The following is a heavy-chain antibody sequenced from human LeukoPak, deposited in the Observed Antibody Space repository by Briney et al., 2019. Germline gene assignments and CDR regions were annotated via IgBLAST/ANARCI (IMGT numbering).Heavy chain of an antibody. CDR2: IHPEDSYS. J-gene: IGHJ6*03. V-gene: IGHV5-51*01. CDR3: ARQNHYYYYMDV. Sequence: GESLKISCKASGYVFIRHWIGWVRQVPGKGLEWMGVIHPEDSYSRYNAAFQGQATPSVDESTSTAYLQLSSLKASDTAIYYCARQNHYYYYMDVWGRGTTVTVSS. CDR1: GYVFIRHW.